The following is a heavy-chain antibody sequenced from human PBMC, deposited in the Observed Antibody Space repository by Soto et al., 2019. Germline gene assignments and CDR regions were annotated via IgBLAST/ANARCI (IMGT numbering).Heavy chain of an antibody. Sequence: EVQLVESGGDLVQPGGSLRLSCAASGFSFSNYWMTWVRQAPGKGLEWVANIKNDGSDKYYGASVKGRFTISRDNAKNSLYLQMDSLRAEDTAVYYCARREVVSCGGECYSKFFQYWGQGTLVTVSS. CDR1: GFSFSNYW. V-gene: IGHV3-7*01. CDR2: IKNDGSDK. J-gene: IGHJ1*01. CDR3: ARREVVSCGGECYSKFFQY. D-gene: IGHD2-21*01.